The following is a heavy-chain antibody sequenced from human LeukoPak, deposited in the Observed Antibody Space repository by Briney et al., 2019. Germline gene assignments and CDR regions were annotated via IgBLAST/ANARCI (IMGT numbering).Heavy chain of an antibody. Sequence: GGSLRLSCTASGFTFGDYLMSWFRQAPGKGLEWIGFISGGTTEYATSVKGRFTISRDDSTSIAYLQMNSLTTEDTAVYYCSRGSGWLSVYWGQGTLVTVSS. J-gene: IGHJ4*02. D-gene: IGHD6-19*01. CDR2: ISGGTT. CDR1: GFTFGDYL. CDR3: SRGSGWLSVY. V-gene: IGHV3-49*03.